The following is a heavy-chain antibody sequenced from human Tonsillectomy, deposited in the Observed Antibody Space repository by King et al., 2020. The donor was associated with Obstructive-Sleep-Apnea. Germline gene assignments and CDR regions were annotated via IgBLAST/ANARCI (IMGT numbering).Heavy chain of an antibody. CDR2: IYPGDSDT. V-gene: IGHV5-51*01. Sequence: VQLVQSGAEVTQPGESLKISCKGSGYSFTSYWIGWLRQMPGKGLEWMGIIYPGDSDTRYSPSFQGQGTMSVDKSISTAYLQWSSLKASDTAMFYCARLTTLTSHYFDSWGQGTLVTVSS. D-gene: IGHD4-11*01. J-gene: IGHJ4*02. CDR1: GYSFTSYW. CDR3: ARLTTLTSHYFDS.